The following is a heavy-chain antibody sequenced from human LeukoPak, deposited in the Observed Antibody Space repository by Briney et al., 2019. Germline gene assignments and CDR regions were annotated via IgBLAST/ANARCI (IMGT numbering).Heavy chain of an antibody. CDR2: ISSSSSTI. Sequence: PGGSLRLSRAASGFTFSSYSMNWVRQAPGKGLEWVSYISSSSSTIYYADSVKGRFTISRDNAKNSLYLQMNSLRAEDTAVYYCARDGIAAAGSRADYWGQGTLVTVSS. CDR3: ARDGIAAAGSRADY. CDR1: GFTFSSYS. D-gene: IGHD6-13*01. J-gene: IGHJ4*02. V-gene: IGHV3-48*01.